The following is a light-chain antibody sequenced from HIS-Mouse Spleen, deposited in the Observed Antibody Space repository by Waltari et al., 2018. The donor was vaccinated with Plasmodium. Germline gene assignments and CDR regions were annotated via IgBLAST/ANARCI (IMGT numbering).Light chain of an antibody. CDR1: QSVSSSY. Sequence: EIVLTQSPGTLSLSPGARVTLSCRASQSVSSSYLAWYQQKPGQAPRLLIYGASSRATGIPDRFSGSGSGTDFTLTISRLEPEDFAVYYCQQYGSSSWTFGQGTKVEIK. J-gene: IGKJ1*01. CDR3: QQYGSSSWT. V-gene: IGKV3-20*01. CDR2: GAS.